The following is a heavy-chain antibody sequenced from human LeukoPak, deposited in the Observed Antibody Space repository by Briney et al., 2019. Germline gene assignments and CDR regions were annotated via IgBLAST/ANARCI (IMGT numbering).Heavy chain of an antibody. CDR2: IIPILGIA. Sequence: SVKVSCKASGGTFSSYAISWVRQAPGQGLEWMGRIIPILGIANYAQKFQGRVTITADKSTSTAYMELSSLRSEGTAVYYCASSIAVSPGAFDIWGQGTMVTVSS. V-gene: IGHV1-69*04. CDR1: GGTFSSYA. D-gene: IGHD6-19*01. CDR3: ASSIAVSPGAFDI. J-gene: IGHJ3*02.